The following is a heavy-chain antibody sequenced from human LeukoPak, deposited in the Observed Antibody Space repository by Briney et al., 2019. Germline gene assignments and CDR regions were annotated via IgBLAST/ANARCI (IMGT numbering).Heavy chain of an antibody. CDR3: ARQDYDFWSGYYTSRGFDY. D-gene: IGHD3-3*01. J-gene: IGHJ4*02. CDR2: IYYSGST. V-gene: IGHV4-30-4*01. CDR1: GGSFSGYY. Sequence: PSETLSLTCAVYGGSFSGYYWSWIRQPPGKGLEWIGYIYYSGSTYYNPSLKSRVTISVDTSKNQFSLKLSSVTAADTAVYYCARQDYDFWSGYYTSRGFDYWGQGTLVTVSS.